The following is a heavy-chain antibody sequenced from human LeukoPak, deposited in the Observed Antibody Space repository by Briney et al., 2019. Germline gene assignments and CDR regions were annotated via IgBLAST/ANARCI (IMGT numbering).Heavy chain of an antibody. CDR3: ARGSGVVPAAKVYWFDP. D-gene: IGHD2-2*01. Sequence: ASVKVSCKASGYSFTSYHINWVRQATGQGLEWMGWMNPNSGNTGYVQKFQGRVTMTRNPSISTVYMELSSLRSEDTAVYYCARGSGVVPAAKVYWFDPWGQGTLVTVSS. CDR2: MNPNSGNT. CDR1: GYSFTSYH. V-gene: IGHV1-8*01. J-gene: IGHJ5*02.